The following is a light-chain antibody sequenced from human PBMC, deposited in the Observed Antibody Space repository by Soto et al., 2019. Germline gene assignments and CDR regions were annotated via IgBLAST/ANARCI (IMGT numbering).Light chain of an antibody. CDR1: SSDVGGYNY. J-gene: IGLJ1*01. CDR2: DVS. V-gene: IGLV2-14*01. CDR3: SSYTSSSTYV. Sequence: QSALTQPASVSGSPGQSITICCTRTSSDVGGYNYVSWFQQHPGKAPKLMIYDVSDRPSGVSNRFSGSKSANTASLTISGLQAEDEADYYCSSYTSSSTYVFGTGTKLTVL.